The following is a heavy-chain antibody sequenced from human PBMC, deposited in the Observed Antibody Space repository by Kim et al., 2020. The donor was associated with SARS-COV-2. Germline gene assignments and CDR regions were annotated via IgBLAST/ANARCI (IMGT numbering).Heavy chain of an antibody. V-gene: IGHV3-23*01. J-gene: IGHJ6*02. CDR3: AKDRTLYYYFWSGYDRPRDGMDV. Sequence: GGSLRLSCAASGFTFSSYAMSWVRQAPGKGLEWVSAISGSGGSTYYADSVKGRFTISRDNSKNTLYLQMNSLRAEDTAVYYCAKDRTLYYYFWSGYDRPRDGMDVWGQGTTVTVSS. CDR2: ISGSGGST. CDR1: GFTFSSYA. D-gene: IGHD3-3*01.